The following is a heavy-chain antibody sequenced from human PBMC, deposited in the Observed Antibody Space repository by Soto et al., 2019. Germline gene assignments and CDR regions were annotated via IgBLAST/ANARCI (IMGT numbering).Heavy chain of an antibody. Sequence: PGGSLRLSCAASTNTFNIYAMNWVRQAPGKGLEWVSSISSSSSYIYYADSVKGRFTISRDNAKNSLYLQMNSLRAEDTAVYYCAREYWYGDYLVQGDYWGQGTLVTVSS. J-gene: IGHJ4*02. D-gene: IGHD4-17*01. CDR1: TNTFNIYA. CDR3: AREYWYGDYLVQGDY. CDR2: ISSSSSYI. V-gene: IGHV3-21*01.